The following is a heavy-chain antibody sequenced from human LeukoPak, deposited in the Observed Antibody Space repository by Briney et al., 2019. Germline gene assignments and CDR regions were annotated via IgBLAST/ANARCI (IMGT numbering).Heavy chain of an antibody. CDR1: GFTFSNAW. J-gene: IGHJ4*02. CDR3: TTDYDILTGYQDY. D-gene: IGHD3-9*01. V-gene: IGHV3-15*01. CDR2: IKSKTDGGTT. Sequence: GGSLRLSCAASGFTFSNAWMSWVRQAPGKGLEWVGRIKSKTDGGTTDYAAPVEGRFTISRDDSKNTLYLQMNSLKTEDTAVYYCTTDYDILTGYQDYWGQGTLVTVSS.